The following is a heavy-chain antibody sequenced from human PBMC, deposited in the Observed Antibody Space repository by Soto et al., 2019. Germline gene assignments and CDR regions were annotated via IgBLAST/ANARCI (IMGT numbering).Heavy chain of an antibody. J-gene: IGHJ3*02. CDR3: AKEYCSSTSCYEPDAFDI. CDR1: GFTFSSYA. V-gene: IGHV3-23*01. D-gene: IGHD2-2*01. CDR2: ISGSGGST. Sequence: GESLKISCAASGFTFSSYAMSWVRQAPGKGLEWVSAISGSGGSTYYADSVKGRLTISRDNSKNTLYLQMNSLRAEDTAVYYCAKEYCSSTSCYEPDAFDIWGQGTMVTVSS.